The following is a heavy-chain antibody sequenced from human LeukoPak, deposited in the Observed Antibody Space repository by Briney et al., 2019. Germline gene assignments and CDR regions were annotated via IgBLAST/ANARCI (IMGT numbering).Heavy chain of an antibody. V-gene: IGHV3-7*01. J-gene: IGHJ3*02. CDR3: ARDSSSWYDHAFDI. D-gene: IGHD6-13*01. CDR1: GFTFSSYW. CDR2: IKQDGSEK. Sequence: SGGSLRLSCAASGFTFSSYWMSWVRQAPGKGLEWVANIKQDGSEKYYVDSVKGRFTISRDNAKNSLYLQMNSLRAEDTAVYHCARDSSSWYDHAFDIWGQGTMVTVSS.